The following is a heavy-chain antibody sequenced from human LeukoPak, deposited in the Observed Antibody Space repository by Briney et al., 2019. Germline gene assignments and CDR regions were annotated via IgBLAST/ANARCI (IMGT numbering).Heavy chain of an antibody. CDR2: IISICGTA. V-gene: IGHV1-69*13. CDR3: ARSIAAAGYFDY. Sequence: SVKVSCKASGGTFSGYAISWVRQAPRQRLELMGGIISICGTANYVQKCQGRVTITADESTSTAYMELSSLRSDDTAVYYCARSIAAAGYFDYWGQGTLVTVSS. J-gene: IGHJ4*02. CDR1: GGTFSGYA. D-gene: IGHD6-13*01.